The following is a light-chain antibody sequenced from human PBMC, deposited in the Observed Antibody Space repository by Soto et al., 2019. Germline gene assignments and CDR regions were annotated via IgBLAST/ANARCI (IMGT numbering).Light chain of an antibody. J-gene: IGLJ1*01. CDR3: SSYTSSNTYF. CDR1: SSDVGAYNY. Sequence: QSALTQPASVSGSTGQSITISCTGTSSDVGAYNYVSWYQHHPGKVPQLMIYDVSNRPSGVSNRFSGSKSGNTASLTISGLQAEDEADYYCSSYTSSNTYFFGTGTKLTVL. CDR2: DVS. V-gene: IGLV2-14*03.